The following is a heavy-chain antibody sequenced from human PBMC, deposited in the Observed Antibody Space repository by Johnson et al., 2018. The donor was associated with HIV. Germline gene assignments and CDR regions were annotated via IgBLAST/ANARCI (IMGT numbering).Heavy chain of an antibody. CDR2: IKRKTDGGTT. D-gene: IGHD6-6*01. V-gene: IGHV3-15*01. CDR1: GFTFSNAW. Sequence: VQLVESGGGLVKPGGSLRLPCAASGFTFSNAWMSWVRQTPGKGLEWVGRIKRKTDGGTTDYADPVKGRYTISRDDSKNTLYLQMNSLRAEDTAVYYCARCEYSSPRGAFDIWGQGTMVTVSS. J-gene: IGHJ3*02. CDR3: ARCEYSSPRGAFDI.